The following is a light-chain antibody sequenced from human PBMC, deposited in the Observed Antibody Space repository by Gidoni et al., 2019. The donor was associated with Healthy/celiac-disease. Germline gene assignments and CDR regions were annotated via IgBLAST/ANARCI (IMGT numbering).Light chain of an antibody. CDR2: GNS. V-gene: IGLV1-40*01. Sequence: QSVLTQPPSVSGAPGQRVTISCTGSSSNIVAGYDVLWYQQLPGTAPDLLIYGNSNRPSGVPDRFSGSKSGTSASLAITGLQAKDEADYYCQSYDSSLSGGVFGGGTKLTVL. CDR1: SSNIVAGYD. J-gene: IGLJ2*01. CDR3: QSYDSSLSGGV.